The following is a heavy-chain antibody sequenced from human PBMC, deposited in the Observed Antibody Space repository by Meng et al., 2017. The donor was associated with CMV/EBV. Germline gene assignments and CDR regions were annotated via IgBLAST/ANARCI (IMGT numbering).Heavy chain of an antibody. D-gene: IGHD1-26*01. J-gene: IGHJ5*02. CDR3: ARGVGGWFDP. V-gene: IGHV4-34*01. CDR1: GGSFSGYY. Sequence: QVQLQQWGAGLVKPSETLSLTCAVYGGSFSGYYWSWIRQPPGKGLEWIGEINHSGSTNYNPSLKSRVTISVDTSKNQFSLKLSSVTAADTAVYYCARGVGGWFDPWGQGTLVTVSS. CDR2: INHSGST.